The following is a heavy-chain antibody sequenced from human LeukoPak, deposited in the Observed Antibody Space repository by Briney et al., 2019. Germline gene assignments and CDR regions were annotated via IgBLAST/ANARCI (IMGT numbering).Heavy chain of an antibody. CDR1: GFTFSSYR. Sequence: GGSLRLSCAASGFTFSSYRMSWVRQAPGKGLEWVSAISGSGGSTYCADSVKGRFTISRDNSKNTLYLQMNSLRAEDTAVYYCAKSFTQALSGPCAFDIWGQGTMVTVSS. CDR2: ISGSGGST. CDR3: AKSFTQALSGPCAFDI. J-gene: IGHJ3*02. V-gene: IGHV3-23*01. D-gene: IGHD2-15*01.